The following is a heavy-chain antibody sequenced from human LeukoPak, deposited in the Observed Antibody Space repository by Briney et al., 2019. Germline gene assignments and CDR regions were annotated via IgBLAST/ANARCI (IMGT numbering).Heavy chain of an antibody. CDR3: ASPPSVDSSSPYYFEY. J-gene: IGHJ4*02. Sequence: GGSLRLSCAASGFTFSDYSMNWVRQAPGKGLEWVSSISSSSRYINYADSVKGRFTISRDNAKNSLFLQMNSLRAEDTAVYYCASPPSVDSSSPYYFEYWGQGTLVTVSS. CDR2: ISSSSRYI. V-gene: IGHV3-21*01. CDR1: GFTFSDYS. D-gene: IGHD6-6*01.